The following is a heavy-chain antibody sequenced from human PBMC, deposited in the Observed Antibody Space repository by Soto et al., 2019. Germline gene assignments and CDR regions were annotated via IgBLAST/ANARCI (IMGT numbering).Heavy chain of an antibody. D-gene: IGHD2-15*01. V-gene: IGHV3-53*01. J-gene: IGHJ4*02. CDR3: ARNTAQRAGYCSGGSCYGY. CDR1: GFSVSSNY. CDR2: IYGGGNT. Sequence: HPGGSLRLSCAASGFSVSSNYMTWVRQAPGKGLEWVSIIYGGGNTYYADSVKGRFTISRDNSKNTVYLQMNSLRADDTAVYFCARNTAQRAGYCSGGSCYGYWGQGTLVTVSS.